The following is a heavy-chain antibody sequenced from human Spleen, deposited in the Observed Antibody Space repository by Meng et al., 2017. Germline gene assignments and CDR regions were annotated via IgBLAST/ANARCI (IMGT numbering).Heavy chain of an antibody. CDR1: GFIFGDYA. D-gene: IGHD4-17*01. V-gene: IGHV3-49*03. Sequence: GESLKISCTGSGFIFGDYAMSWSRQAPGKGLEWVGFIRSKTYGGTPEYAASVKGRFIISRDDSKNNAYLQMNSLKTEDTAVYYCSRAGTTVTCTFDACGQGTTVTVSS. CDR2: IRSKTYGGTP. CDR3: SRAGTTVTCTFDA. J-gene: IGHJ6*02.